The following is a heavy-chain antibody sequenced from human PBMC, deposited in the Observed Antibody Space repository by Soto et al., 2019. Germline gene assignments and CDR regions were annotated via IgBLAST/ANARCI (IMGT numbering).Heavy chain of an antibody. V-gene: IGHV1-46*01. CDR3: ARADYYDSSGFYYDY. D-gene: IGHD3-22*01. CDR1: GYIFTNHY. Sequence: ASLKVSCKASGYIFTNHYIHWVRQAPGQGLEWMGIINPSGGSTNYLQKFQGRVTMTRDTSTSTIYMELSSLRSEDTAVYFCARADYYDSSGFYYDYWGQGTLVTVSS. J-gene: IGHJ4*02. CDR2: INPSGGST.